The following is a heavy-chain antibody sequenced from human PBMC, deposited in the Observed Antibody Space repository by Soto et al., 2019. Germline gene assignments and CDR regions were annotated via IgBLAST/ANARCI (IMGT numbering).Heavy chain of an antibody. Sequence: SETLSLTCAVSGDSIIGIYHWAWIRQSPGRGLEWIASIYHTGTTYYTPSLESRVTISVDTSKNQFSLRLSSVTAADSAVYWCARDSRLVQIPSSNRYYYPGMDVWGQGTPVTVSS. J-gene: IGHJ6*02. CDR1: GDSIIGIYH. CDR3: ARDSRLVQIPSSNRYYYPGMDV. D-gene: IGHD2-2*01. V-gene: IGHV4-38-2*02. CDR2: IYHTGTT.